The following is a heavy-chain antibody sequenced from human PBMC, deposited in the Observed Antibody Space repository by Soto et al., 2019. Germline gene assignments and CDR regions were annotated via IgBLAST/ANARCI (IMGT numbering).Heavy chain of an antibody. V-gene: IGHV1-18*01. J-gene: IGHJ5*02. CDR2: ISAHNGNT. D-gene: IGHD1-26*01. CDR3: ARDFYQGGGRFAAISWFDP. CDR1: GYTFTNYG. Sequence: QVQLVQSGAEVQKPGASVKVSCKASGYTFTNYGITWVRQAPGQGLEWMGWISAHNGNTNYGQKFQGRFTLTTDTSTTTAYMELRSLTFDDTAVYYCARDFYQGGGRFAAISWFDPWGQGTLVTVSS.